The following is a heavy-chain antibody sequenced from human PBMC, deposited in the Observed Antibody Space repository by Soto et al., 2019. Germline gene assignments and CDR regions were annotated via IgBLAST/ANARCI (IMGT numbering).Heavy chain of an antibody. V-gene: IGHV3-48*02. CDR2: ISSSSGTI. CDR3: ARVCSGGHYIVRLDY. J-gene: IGHJ4*02. Sequence: GPLKVSGATPGLNVRSYKINRGRQDPRKGLEWVSYISSSSGTIYYADSVKGRFTISRDNAKNSLYLQMNSLREEDTAVYSCARVCSGGHYIVRLDYWGEGNL. CDR1: GLNVRSYK. D-gene: IGHD2-15*01.